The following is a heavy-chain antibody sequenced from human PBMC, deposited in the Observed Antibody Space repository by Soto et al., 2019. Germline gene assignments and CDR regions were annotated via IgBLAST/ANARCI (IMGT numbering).Heavy chain of an antibody. J-gene: IGHJ6*02. Sequence: PGECRRLSCAASGFSLTSYGLHWVRQATGKGLEWVAVIWYDGSNKYYADSVKGRFKISRENSKNTLYLQMNSLRAEDTAAYYCARDRLRGYGMDVWGQGT. CDR1: GFSLTSYG. CDR2: IWYDGSNK. D-gene: IGHD5-12*01. V-gene: IGHV3-33*01. CDR3: ARDRLRGYGMDV.